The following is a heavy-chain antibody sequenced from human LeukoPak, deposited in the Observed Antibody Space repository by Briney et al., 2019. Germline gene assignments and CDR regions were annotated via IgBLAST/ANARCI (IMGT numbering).Heavy chain of an antibody. J-gene: IGHJ4*02. CDR2: IYTSGST. Sequence: SQTLSLTCTVSGGSISSGSYYWSWIRQPAGKGLEWIGRIYTSGSTNYNPSLKSRVTISVDTSKNQFSLKLSSVTAADTAVYYCAKGYCRGNSCYDDRGAFDYWGQGTLVTVSS. CDR1: GGSISSGSYY. CDR3: AKGYCRGNSCYDDRGAFDY. D-gene: IGHD2-2*01. V-gene: IGHV4-61*02.